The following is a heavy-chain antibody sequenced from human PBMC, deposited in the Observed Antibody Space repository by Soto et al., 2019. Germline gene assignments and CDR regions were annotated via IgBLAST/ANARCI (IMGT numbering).Heavy chain of an antibody. D-gene: IGHD2-15*01. V-gene: IGHV1-69*02. CDR1: GGTFSSYT. CDR2: IIPISGIA. CDR3: ARVYCSGGSCYSPRDAFDI. J-gene: IGHJ3*02. Sequence: GASVKVSCKASGGTFSSYTISWVRQAPGQGLEWMGRIIPISGIANYAQKFQGRVTITTDTSTSTAYMELSSLRSEDTAVYYCARVYCSGGSCYSPRDAFDIWGQGTMVTVSS.